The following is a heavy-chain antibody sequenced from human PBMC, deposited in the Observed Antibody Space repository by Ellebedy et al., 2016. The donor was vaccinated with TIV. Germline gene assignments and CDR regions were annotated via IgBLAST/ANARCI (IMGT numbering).Heavy chain of an antibody. V-gene: IGHV3-48*04. CDR2: ISGSSLTI. J-gene: IGHJ3*02. CDR1: GFSFTSYS. D-gene: IGHD7-27*01. CDR3: ARDMAWGNERVNDALDI. Sequence: GESLKIFCAASGFSFTSYSMNWVRQAPGKGLEWVSYISGSSLTISYADSVKGRFTISRDNAGNSLYLQMTSLRADDTAVYYCARDMAWGNERVNDALDIWGQGTMVTVSP.